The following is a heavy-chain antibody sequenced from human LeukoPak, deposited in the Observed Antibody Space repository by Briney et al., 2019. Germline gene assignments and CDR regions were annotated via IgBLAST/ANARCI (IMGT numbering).Heavy chain of an antibody. CDR2: IKHTGST. V-gene: IGHV4-34*01. CDR3: AKKRYYYDTRFDP. CDR1: GGSFSGYY. J-gene: IGHJ5*02. D-gene: IGHD3-22*01. Sequence: SETLSLTCAVYGGSFSGYYWSWIRQPPGKGLEWIGEIKHTGSTNYNPSLKSRVTISADTSKKQFSLKLSSVTAADTAIYYCAKKRYYYDTRFDPWGQGTLVTVSS.